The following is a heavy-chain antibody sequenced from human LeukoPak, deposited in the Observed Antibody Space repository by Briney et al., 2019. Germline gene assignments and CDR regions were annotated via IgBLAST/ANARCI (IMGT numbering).Heavy chain of an antibody. J-gene: IGHJ4*02. Sequence: ASVTVSCKVSGYTLTEVSMHWVRQAPGKGLEWMGGLDPKDGETIYTQNFQGRVTMTEDTSTDTAYMELSSLRSEDTAVYYCARGSSGYDLGDDYWGQGTLVTVSS. D-gene: IGHD5-12*01. CDR3: ARGSSGYDLGDDY. V-gene: IGHV1-24*01. CDR1: GYTLTEVS. CDR2: LDPKDGET.